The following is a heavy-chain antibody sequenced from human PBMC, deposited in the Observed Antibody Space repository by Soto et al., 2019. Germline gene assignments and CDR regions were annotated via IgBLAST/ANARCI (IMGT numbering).Heavy chain of an antibody. CDR3: ARDIMGTNYYYYGMDV. J-gene: IGHJ6*02. D-gene: IGHD2-8*01. Sequence: SESLSLTCTVSGGSISSYYWSWIRQPPGKGLEWIGYIYYSGSTNYNPSLKSRVTISVDTSKNQFSLKLSSVTAADTAVYYCARDIMGTNYYYYGMDVWGQGTTVTVSS. CDR1: GGSISSYY. CDR2: IYYSGST. V-gene: IGHV4-59*01.